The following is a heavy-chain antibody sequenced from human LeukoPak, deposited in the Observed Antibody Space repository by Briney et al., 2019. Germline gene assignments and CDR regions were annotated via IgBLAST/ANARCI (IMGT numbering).Heavy chain of an antibody. Sequence: PSQTLSLTCTVSGGSVSSGSYYWSWIRQPPGKGLEWIGYIYYSGTTNYNPSLKSRVTISVDTSKNQFSLKLSSVTAADTAVYYCARTTGRYLQFDPWGQGTLVTVSS. CDR1: GGSVSSGSYY. CDR2: IYYSGTT. V-gene: IGHV4-61*01. D-gene: IGHD3-9*01. J-gene: IGHJ5*02. CDR3: ARTTGRYLQFDP.